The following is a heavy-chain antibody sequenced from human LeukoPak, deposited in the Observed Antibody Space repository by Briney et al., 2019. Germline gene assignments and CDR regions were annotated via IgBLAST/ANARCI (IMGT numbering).Heavy chain of an antibody. J-gene: IGHJ5*02. CDR3: ARDMKLITIFRNRAPWFDP. V-gene: IGHV4-34*01. D-gene: IGHD3-3*01. CDR2: INHSGST. CDR1: GGSFSGYY. Sequence: PSETLSLTCAVYGGSFSGYYWSWIRQPPGKGLEWIGEINHSGSTNYNPSLKSRVTISVDTSKNQFSLKLSSVTAADTAVYYCARDMKLITIFRNRAPWFDPWGQGTLVTVSS.